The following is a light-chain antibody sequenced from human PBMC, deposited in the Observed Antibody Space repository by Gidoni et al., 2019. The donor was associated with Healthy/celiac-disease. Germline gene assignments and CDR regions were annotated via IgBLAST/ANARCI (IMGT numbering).Light chain of an antibody. CDR2: DAS. J-gene: IGKJ4*01. V-gene: IGKV1-33*01. CDR3: QQYDNLLALT. Sequence: DVHMTQSPSSLSASVGDRVTITCQASQDISNYFNWYQQKPGKAPKLLIYDASNLETGVPSRFSGSGAGTDFTFTISSLQPEDIATYYCQQYDNLLALTFGGGTKVEIK. CDR1: QDISNY.